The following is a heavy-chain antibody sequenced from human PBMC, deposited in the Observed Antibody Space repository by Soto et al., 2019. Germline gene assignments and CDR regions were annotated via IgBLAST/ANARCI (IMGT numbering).Heavy chain of an antibody. CDR3: AADLGYDFWSGPTSGYYYCMDV. Sequence: SVKVSCKASGFTFTSSAMQWVRQARGQRLEWIGWIVVGSGNTNYAQKFQERVTITRDMSTSTAYMELSSLRSEDTAVYYCAADLGYDFWSGPTSGYYYCMDVWGKGTTVTVSS. D-gene: IGHD3-3*01. J-gene: IGHJ6*03. V-gene: IGHV1-58*02. CDR2: IVVGSGNT. CDR1: GFTFTSSA.